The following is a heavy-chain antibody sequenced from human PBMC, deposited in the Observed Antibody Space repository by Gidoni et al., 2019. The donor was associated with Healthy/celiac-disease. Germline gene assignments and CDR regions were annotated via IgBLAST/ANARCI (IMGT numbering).Heavy chain of an antibody. J-gene: IGHJ4*02. D-gene: IGHD3-9*01. CDR2: ISYDGSNK. V-gene: IGHV3-30-3*01. Sequence: QVQLVESGGGVVHPGGSLRPSCEASGFTFSRYAMHWVRKAPGKGLEWVAVISYDGSNKYYADSVKGRFTISRDNSKNTLYLQMNSLRAEDTAVYYCARSDGYFDWLLLVDYWGQGTLVTVSS. CDR1: GFTFSRYA. CDR3: ARSDGYFDWLLLVDY.